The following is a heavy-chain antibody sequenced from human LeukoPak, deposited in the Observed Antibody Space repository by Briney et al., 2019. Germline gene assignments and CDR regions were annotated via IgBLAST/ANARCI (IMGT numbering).Heavy chain of an antibody. CDR2: IKSDGSST. D-gene: IGHD5-12*01. V-gene: IGHV3-74*01. CDR1: GFTFSTYW. J-gene: IGHJ4*02. CDR3: ARDRGYTQDY. Sequence: GRSLRLSCAASGFTFSTYWMHWVRQAPGKGLVWVSHIKSDGSSTSYADSVKGRFTISRDNAKNTLYLQMNSLRADDTAVYYCARDRGYTQDYWGQGTLVTVSS.